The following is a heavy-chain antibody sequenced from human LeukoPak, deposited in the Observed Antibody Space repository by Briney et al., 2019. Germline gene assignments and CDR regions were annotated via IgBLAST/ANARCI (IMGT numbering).Heavy chain of an antibody. CDR1: GDSISSYY. J-gene: IGHJ6*03. CDR3: ARLKFYDSTGYSPGHYMDV. D-gene: IGHD3-22*01. CDR2: LYPGVST. Sequence: KTSETLSLTCTISGDSISSYYWSWIRQPAGKGLEWIGRLYPGVSTNYNPSLKSRVTMSVDTSKNQFALKLSAVTAADTAVYYCARLKFYDSTGYSPGHYMDVWGKGTTVTVSS. V-gene: IGHV4-4*07.